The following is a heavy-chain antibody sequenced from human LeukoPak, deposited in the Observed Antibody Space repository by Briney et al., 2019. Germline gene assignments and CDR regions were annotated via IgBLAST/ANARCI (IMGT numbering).Heavy chain of an antibody. CDR2: ISAYNGNT. D-gene: IGHD2-2*01. Sequence: ASVKVSCKASGYTCTSYGISWVRQAPGQGLEWMGWISAYNGNTNYAQKLQGRVTMTTDTSTSTAYMELRSLRSDDTAVYYCARVALYRPLPTEGYYYYYMDVWGKGTTVTVSS. CDR3: ARVALYRPLPTEGYYYYYMDV. V-gene: IGHV1-18*01. CDR1: GYTCTSYG. J-gene: IGHJ6*03.